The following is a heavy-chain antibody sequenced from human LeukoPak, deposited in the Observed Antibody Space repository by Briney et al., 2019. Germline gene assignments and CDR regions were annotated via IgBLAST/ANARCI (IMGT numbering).Heavy chain of an antibody. CDR3: ARDAYGDYGFDY. D-gene: IGHD4-17*01. V-gene: IGHV3-21*01. J-gene: IGHJ4*02. Sequence: KPGGSLRLSCAASGFTFSSYTMNWVRQPPGKGLEWVSSISGSSSKIYYADPVKGRFTISRDNAKDSLYLQMNSLRADDTAVYYCARDAYGDYGFDYWGQGILATVSS. CDR2: ISGSSSKI. CDR1: GFTFSSYT.